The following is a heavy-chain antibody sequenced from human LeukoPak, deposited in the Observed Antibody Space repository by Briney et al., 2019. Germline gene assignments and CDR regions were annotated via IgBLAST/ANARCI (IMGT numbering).Heavy chain of an antibody. CDR3: AYPYCSSTSCLRNYYYGMDV. CDR1: GFTFSSYG. J-gene: IGHJ6*02. Sequence: GGSLRLSCAASGFTFSSYGMHWVRQAPGKGLEWVAVIWYDGSNKYYADSVKGRFTISRDNSKNTLYLQMNSLRAEDTAVYYCAYPYCSSTSCLRNYYYGMDVWGQGTTVTVSS. V-gene: IGHV3-30*02. CDR2: IWYDGSNK. D-gene: IGHD2-2*01.